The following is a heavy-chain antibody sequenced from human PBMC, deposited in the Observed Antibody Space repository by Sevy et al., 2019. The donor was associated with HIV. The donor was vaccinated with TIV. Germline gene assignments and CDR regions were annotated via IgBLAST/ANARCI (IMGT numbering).Heavy chain of an antibody. CDR1: GFTFSSYS. D-gene: IGHD3-22*01. Sequence: GGSLRLSCAASGFTFSSYSMNWVRQAPGKGLEWVSYISSSSSTIYYADSVKGRFTISRDNAKNSLYLQMNSLRDEDTAVYYCARGLYDSRSLDAFDIWGQGTMVTVSS. J-gene: IGHJ3*02. CDR2: ISSSSSTI. V-gene: IGHV3-48*02. CDR3: ARGLYDSRSLDAFDI.